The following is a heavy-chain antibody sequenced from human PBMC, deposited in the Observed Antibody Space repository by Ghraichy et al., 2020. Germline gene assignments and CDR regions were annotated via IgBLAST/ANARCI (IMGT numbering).Heavy chain of an antibody. Sequence: GGSLRLSCAASGFTFRGYAMRWVRQVPGKGLEWVSVISAVGGTTYYADSVKGRFTISRDNSKTSLYLQMHSLRTEDTALYYCVKDTYWSGRSGYTYHLVLWGQGTLVRGSS. CDR3: VKDTYWSGRSGYTYHLVL. D-gene: IGHD3-3*01. CDR2: ISAVGGTT. CDR1: GFTFRGYA. J-gene: IGHJ4*02. V-gene: IGHV3-43*02.